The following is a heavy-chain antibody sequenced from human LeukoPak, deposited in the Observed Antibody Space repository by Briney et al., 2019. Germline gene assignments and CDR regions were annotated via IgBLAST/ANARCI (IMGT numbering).Heavy chain of an antibody. Sequence: SETLSLTCTVSGGSISNYYGSWIRQSPGKGLEWIGYLCYTWDTNYNPSLKSRVTISVDTSKNQFSLKLTSVPAADTAVYYCASSHPLSSTNEYYPPFDYWGLGILVTVSS. CDR1: GGSISNYY. CDR2: LCYTWDT. V-gene: IGHV4-59*01. D-gene: IGHD2-8*01. J-gene: IGHJ4*02. CDR3: ASSHPLSSTNEYYPPFDY.